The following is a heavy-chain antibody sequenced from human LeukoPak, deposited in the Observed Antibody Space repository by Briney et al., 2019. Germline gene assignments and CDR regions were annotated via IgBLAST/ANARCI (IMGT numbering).Heavy chain of an antibody. D-gene: IGHD2-15*01. CDR3: AKVAPSIVVVVAATAPFDY. CDR2: ISGSGGST. V-gene: IGHV3-23*01. CDR1: GFTFSSYA. Sequence: GGSLRLSCAASGFTFSSYAMSWVRQAPGKGLEWVSAISGSGGSTYYADSVKGRFTISRDNSKNTLYLQMNSLRAEDTAVYYCAKVAPSIVVVVAATAPFDYWGQGTLVTVSS. J-gene: IGHJ4*02.